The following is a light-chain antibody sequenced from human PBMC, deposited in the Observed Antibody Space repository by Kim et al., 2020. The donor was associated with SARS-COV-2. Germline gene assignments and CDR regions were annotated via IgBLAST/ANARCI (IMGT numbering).Light chain of an antibody. V-gene: IGLV2-14*01. Sequence: QSITISCPGTSSDVDDYNYVSRYQQHPGKAPKLMIYEVTKRPSGVSYRFSGSKSGNTASLTISGLQAEDEADYYCSSYTSSSGLMVFGGGTQLTVL. J-gene: IGLJ3*02. CDR2: EVT. CDR1: SSDVDDYNY. CDR3: SSYTSSSGLMV.